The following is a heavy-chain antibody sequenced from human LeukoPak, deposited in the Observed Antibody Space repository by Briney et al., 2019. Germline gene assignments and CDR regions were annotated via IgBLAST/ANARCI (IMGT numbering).Heavy chain of an antibody. J-gene: IGHJ4*02. Sequence: GGSLRLSCAASGFTFSSYAMSWVRQAPGKGLEWVSAISGSGGSTYYADSVKGRFTISRDNAKNSLYLQMNSLRAEDTAVYYCARSASWIGFGEHYDYWGQGTLVTVSS. CDR1: GFTFSSYA. CDR2: ISGSGGST. CDR3: ARSASWIGFGEHYDY. V-gene: IGHV3-23*01. D-gene: IGHD3-10*01.